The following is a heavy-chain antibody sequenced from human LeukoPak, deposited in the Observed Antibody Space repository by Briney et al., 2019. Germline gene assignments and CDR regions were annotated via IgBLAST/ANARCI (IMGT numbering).Heavy chain of an antibody. V-gene: IGHV3-23*01. J-gene: IGHJ4*02. Sequence: GGSLRLSCAASGFTFSNAWMSWVRQAPGKGLEWVSGISENGAGTYYADSVKGRFTISRDNSKNTVYLQLNSLRAEDTALYYCARKMTIFDYWGQGALVTVSS. CDR2: ISENGAGT. CDR3: ARKMTIFDY. D-gene: IGHD3-3*01. CDR1: GFTFSNAW.